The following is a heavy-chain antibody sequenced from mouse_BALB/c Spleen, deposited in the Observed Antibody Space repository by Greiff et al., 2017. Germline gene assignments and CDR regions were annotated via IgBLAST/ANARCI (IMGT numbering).Heavy chain of an antibody. CDR3: ARGAYYGQDAMDY. CDR1: GYTFTSYV. CDR2: INPYNDGT. V-gene: IGHV1-14*01. J-gene: IGHJ4*01. Sequence: EVKLMESGPELVKPGASVKMSCKASGYTFTSYVMHWVKQKPGQGLECIGYINPYNDGTKYNEKLKGKATLTSDKSSITAYMELSSLTSEDSAVFYCARGAYYGQDAMDYWGQGTSVTVSS. D-gene: IGHD2-10*01.